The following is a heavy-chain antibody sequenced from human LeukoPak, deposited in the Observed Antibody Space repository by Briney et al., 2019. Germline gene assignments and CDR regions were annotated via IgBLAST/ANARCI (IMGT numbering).Heavy chain of an antibody. D-gene: IGHD4-17*01. V-gene: IGHV3-33*06. CDR3: AKGGTHDYGDYFDY. CDR1: GFTFSSYV. J-gene: IGHJ4*02. CDR2: IWYDGSNK. Sequence: PGGSLRLSCAASGFTFSSYVMRWVRQAPGKGLEWVAVIWYDGSNKYYADSVKGRFTISRDNSKNTLYLQMNSLRAEDTAVYYCAKGGTHDYGDYFDYWGQGTLVTVSS.